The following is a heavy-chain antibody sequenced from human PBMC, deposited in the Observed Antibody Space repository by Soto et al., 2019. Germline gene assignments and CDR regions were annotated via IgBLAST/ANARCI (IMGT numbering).Heavy chain of an antibody. J-gene: IGHJ3*01. V-gene: IGHV3-30*18. CDR2: ISFDGSEK. D-gene: IGHD3-10*01. Sequence: QVQLVESGGGVVQPGRSLRLSCAASGFTFSIYGMHWVRHAPGKGLEWVAMISFDGSEKYYTDSVKGRFHISRDSSKNTEYPQMDSLRVEDTAGYFCAKDRRPYFHYGFEFRGQGTTVTVSS. CDR1: GFTFSIYG. CDR3: AKDRRPYFHYGFEF.